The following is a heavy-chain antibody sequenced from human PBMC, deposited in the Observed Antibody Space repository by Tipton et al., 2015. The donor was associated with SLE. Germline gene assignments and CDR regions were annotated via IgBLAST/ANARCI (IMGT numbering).Heavy chain of an antibody. D-gene: IGHD5-24*01. Sequence: QLVQSGAEVKKPGASVKVSCKASGYTFTSYYMHWVRQAPGQGLEWMGMINPRGGSTSYAQEFQGRVSMTRDTSTSTVYMELSSLRSEDTAVDYCARDRIRDPPRTLGYWGQGTLVTVSS. CDR1: GYTFTSYY. CDR2: INPRGGST. V-gene: IGHV1-46*01. J-gene: IGHJ4*02. CDR3: ARDRIRDPPRTLGY.